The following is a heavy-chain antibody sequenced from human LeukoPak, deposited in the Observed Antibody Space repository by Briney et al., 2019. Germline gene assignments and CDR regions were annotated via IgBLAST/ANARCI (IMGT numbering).Heavy chain of an antibody. Sequence: SETLSLTCTVSGGSISSYCWSWIRQPAGKGLEWIGRIYTSGSTNYNPSLKSRVTMSVDTSENQFSLKLSSVTAADTAVYYCARDVVELGAFDIWGQGTMVTVSS. CDR2: IYTSGST. CDR1: GGSISSYC. D-gene: IGHD2-2*01. V-gene: IGHV4-4*07. J-gene: IGHJ3*02. CDR3: ARDVVELGAFDI.